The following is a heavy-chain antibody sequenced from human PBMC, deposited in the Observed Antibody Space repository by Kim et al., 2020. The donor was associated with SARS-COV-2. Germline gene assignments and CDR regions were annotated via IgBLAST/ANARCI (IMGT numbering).Heavy chain of an antibody. CDR3: ARGRWYYDFWGGYKGGEYCFVP. J-gene: IGHJ5*02. V-gene: IGHV3-13*01. D-gene: IGHD3-3*01. Sequence: GGSLRLSCAASGFTFSSYDMHWVRQATGKGLEWVSAIGTAGDTYYPGSVKGRFTISRENAKNSLYLQMNSLRAGDTAVYYCARGRWYYDFWGGYKGGEYCFVPWGEETLVSVSS. CDR2: IGTAGDT. CDR1: GFTFSSYD.